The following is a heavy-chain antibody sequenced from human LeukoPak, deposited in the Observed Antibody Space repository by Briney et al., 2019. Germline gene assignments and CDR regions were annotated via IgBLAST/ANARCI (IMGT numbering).Heavy chain of an antibody. CDR3: AREVGNTMIVVVTYYFDY. Sequence: PGGSLRLSCAASGFTFSNFWMHWVRQAPGKGLVWVSGINDDGSATYYVDSVKGRFTISRDNAKNTLSLQMNSLRAEDTAVYYCAREVGNTMIVVVTYYFDYWGQGTLVTVSS. J-gene: IGHJ4*02. CDR1: GFTFSNFW. V-gene: IGHV3-74*01. CDR2: INDDGSAT. D-gene: IGHD3-22*01.